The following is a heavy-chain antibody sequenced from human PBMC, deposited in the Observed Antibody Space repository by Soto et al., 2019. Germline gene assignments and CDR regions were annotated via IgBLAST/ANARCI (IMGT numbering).Heavy chain of an antibody. Sequence: QVQLVQSGAEVKKPGASVKISCKASGFTFTSYDINWVRQATGQGLEWMGWMNPNSGNTGYAQKFQGRVTMTRNTSISTAYMELSSLRSEDTAVYYCARERTGTTSMDVWGQGTTVTVSS. CDR1: GFTFTSYD. J-gene: IGHJ6*02. V-gene: IGHV1-8*01. D-gene: IGHD1-1*01. CDR3: ARERTGTTSMDV. CDR2: MNPNSGNT.